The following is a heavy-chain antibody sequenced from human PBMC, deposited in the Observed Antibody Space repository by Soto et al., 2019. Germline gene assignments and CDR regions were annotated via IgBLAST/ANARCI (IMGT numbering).Heavy chain of an antibody. V-gene: IGHV1-46*01. CDR2: INPRGFFT. CDR3: ARSAGRSGELFWFDP. D-gene: IGHD3-10*01. Sequence: QVQLVQSGAEVKKPGASVKVSCKASGYTFTSYNIHWVRQAPGQGLEWVGMINPRGFFTTYAQKFRGRVTMTGDTSTSVVYMELTNLSSEDTAMYYCARSAGRSGELFWFDPWGQGTLVSVSS. CDR1: GYTFTSYN. J-gene: IGHJ5*02.